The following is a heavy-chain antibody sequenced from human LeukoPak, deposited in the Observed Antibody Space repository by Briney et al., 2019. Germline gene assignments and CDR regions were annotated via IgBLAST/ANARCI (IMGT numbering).Heavy chain of an antibody. CDR1: GGSISSGGYY. Sequence: SETLSLTCTVSGGSISSGGYYWSWIRQHPGKGLEWIGYIYYSGSTYYNPSLKSRVTISVDTSKNQFPLKLSSVTAADTAVYYCARDPRFGGAWFDPWGQGTLVTVSS. D-gene: IGHD3-10*02. V-gene: IGHV4-31*03. CDR2: IYYSGST. J-gene: IGHJ5*02. CDR3: ARDPRFGGAWFDP.